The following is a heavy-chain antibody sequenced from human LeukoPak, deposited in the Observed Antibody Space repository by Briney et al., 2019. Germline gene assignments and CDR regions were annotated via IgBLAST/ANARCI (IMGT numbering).Heavy chain of an antibody. CDR1: GGSISSSSYY. V-gene: IGHV4-39*02. CDR2: IYYSGST. J-gene: IGHJ4*02. CDR3: ARDPNYAS. Sequence: SETLSLTCTVSGGSISSSSYYWGWIRQPPGKGLEWIGSIYYSGSTYYNPSLKSRVTISVDTSKNQFSLKLSSVTAADTAVYYCARDPNYASWGQGTLVTVSS.